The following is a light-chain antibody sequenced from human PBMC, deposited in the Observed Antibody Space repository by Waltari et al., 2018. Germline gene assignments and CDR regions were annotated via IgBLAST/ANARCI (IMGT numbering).Light chain of an antibody. CDR3: QVWDSRSGHVV. Sequence: YELPQPPSVSVAPGKTASLTCGGADIGTRSVHWYQQKAGQAPILVMYGDTDRPSGIPERFSGSNSGNTATLTITRVAVGDEADYYCQVWDSRSGHVVFGGGTKLTVL. CDR2: GDT. V-gene: IGLV3-21*03. J-gene: IGLJ2*01. CDR1: DIGTRS.